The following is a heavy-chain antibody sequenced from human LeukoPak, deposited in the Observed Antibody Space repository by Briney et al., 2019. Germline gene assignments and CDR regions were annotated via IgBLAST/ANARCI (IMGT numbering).Heavy chain of an antibody. J-gene: IGHJ4*02. CDR3: AREKPAVPVTYFDY. V-gene: IGHV1-2*02. Sequence: ASVKVSCKSSGYTFIDSYIHWVREAPGQGLEWMGWIKPNGGGTQYAQKFQDRVTMTRDTSVSSTYMELSGLRSDDTAVYYCAREKPAVPVTYFDYWGQGSLVTVSS. D-gene: IGHD6-19*01. CDR1: GYTFIDSY. CDR2: IKPNGGGT.